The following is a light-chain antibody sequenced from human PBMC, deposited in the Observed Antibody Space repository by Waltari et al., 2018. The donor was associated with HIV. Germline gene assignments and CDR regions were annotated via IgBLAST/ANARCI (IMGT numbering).Light chain of an antibody. V-gene: IGLV2-11*01. J-gene: IGLJ3*02. CDR1: SSDVGGYDS. Sequence: QSALTQPRSVSGSPGQSVTISCTGTSSDVGGYDSVSWYLQHPGNVPKIIIYEVINRPSGVPDRFSGSKSGNTASLAISGLQTDDEAEYFCCSYAGTYTYVLFGGGTKLTVL. CDR2: EVI. CDR3: CSYAGTYTYVL.